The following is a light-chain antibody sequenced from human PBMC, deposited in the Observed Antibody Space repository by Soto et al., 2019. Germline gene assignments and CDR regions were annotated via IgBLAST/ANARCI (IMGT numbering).Light chain of an antibody. Sequence: SYELTQPPSLSVSPGQTASITCSGDKLGDKYTCWYQQKPGQSPVLVIYKDSKRPSGIPERFSGSNSGNTATLTISGTQARDEADYYCQAGDSSTVVFGGGTKLPVL. CDR2: KDS. V-gene: IGLV3-1*01. CDR3: QAGDSSTVV. J-gene: IGLJ2*01. CDR1: KLGDKY.